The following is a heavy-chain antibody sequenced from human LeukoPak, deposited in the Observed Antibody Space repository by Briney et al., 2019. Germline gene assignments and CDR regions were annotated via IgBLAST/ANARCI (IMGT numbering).Heavy chain of an antibody. CDR1: GITFSSYS. Sequence: GGSLRLSCAATGITFSSYSMNLVRQAPGKGLEWVSSISSSSSYIYYADSVKGRFTISRDNAKNSLYLQMNSLRAEDTAVYYCARDLPKYCSGGSCYSGFDYWGQGTLVTVSS. V-gene: IGHV3-21*01. D-gene: IGHD2-15*01. CDR3: ARDLPKYCSGGSCYSGFDY. CDR2: ISSSSSYI. J-gene: IGHJ4*02.